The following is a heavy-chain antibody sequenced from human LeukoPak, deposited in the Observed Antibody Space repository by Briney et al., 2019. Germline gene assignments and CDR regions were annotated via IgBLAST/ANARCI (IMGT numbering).Heavy chain of an antibody. Sequence: TLSLTFTVSGTSFSVDYWGWSRQPPGKGLGWIGYVYFTGDTNSNPSLKNRVTISMDKSKNQVSMKVTSVTAADTAVYYCARHPFSSPFDYWGQGTLVAVSS. CDR2: VYFTGDT. D-gene: IGHD2/OR15-2a*01. CDR1: GTSFSVDY. J-gene: IGHJ4*02. V-gene: IGHV4-59*08. CDR3: ARHPFSSPFDY.